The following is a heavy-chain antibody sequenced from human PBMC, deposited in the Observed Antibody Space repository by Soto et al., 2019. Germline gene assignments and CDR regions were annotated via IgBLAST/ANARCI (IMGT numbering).Heavy chain of an antibody. CDR3: ARGGDYDSSGYYTGLWRLNYYYYGLDV. CDR2: ISAYNGNT. D-gene: IGHD3-22*01. Sequence: ASVKVSCKASGYTFTSSGISWVRQAPGQGLEWMGWISAYNGNTNYAQKLQGRVTMTTDTSTSTAYMELRSLRSDDTAVYYCARGGDYDSSGYYTGLWRLNYYYYGLDVWG. V-gene: IGHV1-18*01. J-gene: IGHJ6*02. CDR1: GYTFTSSG.